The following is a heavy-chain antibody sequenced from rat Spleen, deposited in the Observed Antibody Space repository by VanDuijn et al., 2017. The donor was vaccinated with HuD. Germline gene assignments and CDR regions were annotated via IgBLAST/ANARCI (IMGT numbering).Heavy chain of an antibody. Sequence: QVQLKESGPGLVQPSQTLSLTCTVSGFSLSSYHVTWVRQPPGKGLEWMGGIWGDGSTDYNSALKSRLSISRDTSKSQVFLKMNSLQTDDTVIYFCARSYGGYTSNWFAYWGQGTLVTVSS. CDR3: ARSYGGYTSNWFAY. CDR2: IWGDGST. J-gene: IGHJ3*01. CDR1: GFSLSSYH. D-gene: IGHD1-11*01. V-gene: IGHV2-43*01.